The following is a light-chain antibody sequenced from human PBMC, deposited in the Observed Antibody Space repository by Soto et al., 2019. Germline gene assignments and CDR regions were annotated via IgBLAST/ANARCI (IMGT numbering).Light chain of an antibody. Sequence: DIQMTQSPSTLSASVGDRVTITCRASRSISNWLAWYQQRPGIAPKLLIFDASILQSGVPSRFSGSGSGTEFTLTISSLQPDDFATYYCQQYNSYSPTFGQGTKVDIK. CDR1: RSISNW. V-gene: IGKV1-5*01. CDR3: QQYNSYSPT. CDR2: DAS. J-gene: IGKJ1*01.